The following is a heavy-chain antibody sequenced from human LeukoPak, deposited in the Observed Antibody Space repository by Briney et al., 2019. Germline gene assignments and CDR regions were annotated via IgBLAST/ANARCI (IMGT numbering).Heavy chain of an antibody. D-gene: IGHD5-12*01. J-gene: IGHJ5*02. V-gene: IGHV4-34*01. CDR3: ARRGRGYSGYAPRREVLGWFDP. CDR1: GGSFSGYY. CDR2: INHSEST. Sequence: PSEFLSLTCAVYGGSFSGYYWSWIRQPPGKGLEWIGEINHSESTNYNPSLKSRVTISVDTSKNQFSLKLSSVTAADTAVYYCARRGRGYSGYAPRREVLGWFDPWGQGTLVNVSS.